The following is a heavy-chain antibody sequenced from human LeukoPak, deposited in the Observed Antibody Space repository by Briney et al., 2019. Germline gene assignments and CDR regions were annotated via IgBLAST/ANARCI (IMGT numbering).Heavy chain of an antibody. V-gene: IGHV1-69*13. CDR1: GGTFITDG. D-gene: IGHD3-22*01. CDR3: AREDRPYAFDI. CDR2: IVPLFGAA. Sequence: SVKVSCKASGGTFITDGISWVRQAPGQGLEWMGGIVPLFGAAKYAQRFQGRVSIIADESMSTTYMELISLRSEDSAMYYCAREDRPYAFDIWGQGTMVTVSS. J-gene: IGHJ3*02.